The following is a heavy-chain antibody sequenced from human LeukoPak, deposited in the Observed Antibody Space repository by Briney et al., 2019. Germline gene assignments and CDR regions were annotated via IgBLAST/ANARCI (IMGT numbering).Heavy chain of an antibody. V-gene: IGHV3-23*01. D-gene: IGHD3-16*01. J-gene: IGHJ3*02. CDR2: ICGTADSK. CDR1: RFTFRIYA. Sequence: GGSLTLSCAPSRFTFRIYAMRWVPQAPGGGLECLSIICGTADSKYYADSVKGRFTISRDNPRSTLYLEMKSLRAEDTAVYYCAKADGTIGGAFDTWGQGTMVIVSS. CDR3: AKADGTIGGAFDT.